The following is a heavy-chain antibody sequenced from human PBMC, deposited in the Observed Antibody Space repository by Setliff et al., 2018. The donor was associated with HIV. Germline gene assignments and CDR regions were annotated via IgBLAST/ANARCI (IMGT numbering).Heavy chain of an antibody. CDR2: VDPKNGDT. CDR3: ATLDYYGSATYNLALHY. J-gene: IGHJ4*02. Sequence: RASVKVSCKASGYTFTDYYMHWVQQAPAKGLEWMGRVDPKNGDTIYAEKLRGRVTITADTSTDTAYMELGSLRSEDTAIYYCATLDYYGSATYNLALHYWGQGTLVTVSS. V-gene: IGHV1-69-2*01. D-gene: IGHD3-10*01. CDR1: GYTFTDYY.